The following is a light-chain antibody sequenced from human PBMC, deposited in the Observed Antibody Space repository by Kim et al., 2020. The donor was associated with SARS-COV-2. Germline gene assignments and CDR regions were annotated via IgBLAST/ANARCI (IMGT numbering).Light chain of an antibody. J-gene: IGKJ4*01. CDR3: QQRSNWLT. CDR1: LGVSSY. Sequence: LDLSPGERATLSGRARLGVSSYLAWYQQKPGQAPRLLIYDASNRATGIPARFSGSGSGTDFTLTISSLEPEDLAVYYCQQRSNWLTFGGGTKVEI. V-gene: IGKV3-11*01. CDR2: DAS.